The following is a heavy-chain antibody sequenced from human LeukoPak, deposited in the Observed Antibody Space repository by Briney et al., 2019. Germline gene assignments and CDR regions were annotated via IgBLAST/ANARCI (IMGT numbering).Heavy chain of an antibody. CDR3: ARVGGSSSWWTLDY. J-gene: IGHJ4*02. CDR2: IYYSGST. V-gene: IGHV4-31*03. D-gene: IGHD6-13*01. Sequence: PSETLSLTCTVSGGSISSGGYYWSWIRQHPGKGLEWIGYIYYSGSTYYNPSLKSRVTISVDTSKNQFSLKLSSVTAADTAVYYCARVGGSSSWWTLDYWGQGTLVTVSS. CDR1: GGSISSGGYY.